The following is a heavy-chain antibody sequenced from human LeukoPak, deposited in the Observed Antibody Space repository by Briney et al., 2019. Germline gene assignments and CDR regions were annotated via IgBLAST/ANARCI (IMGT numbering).Heavy chain of an antibody. D-gene: IGHD3-10*01. V-gene: IGHV3-30*18. CDR3: AKDFAYYGSGNHYYGMDV. J-gene: IGHJ6*02. Sequence: PGGSLRLSCAASRFTFSNAWMSWVRQAPGKGLEWVAVISYDGSNKYYADSVKGRFTISRDNSKNTLYLQMNSLRAEDTAVYYCAKDFAYYGSGNHYYGMDVWGQGTTVTVSS. CDR1: RFTFSNAW. CDR2: ISYDGSNK.